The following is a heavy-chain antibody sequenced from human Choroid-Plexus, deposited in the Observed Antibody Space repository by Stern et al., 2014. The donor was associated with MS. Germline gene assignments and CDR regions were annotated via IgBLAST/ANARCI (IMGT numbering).Heavy chain of an antibody. CDR3: ARYAPMVTTDFDY. D-gene: IGHD4-17*01. Sequence: QMQLVQSGSELKKPGASVKVSCKASGYTFTTYGMNWVRQAPGQGLEWMGWINTNTGNPTYAQDFPGRIVFSLDTSVTTAYLQIRSLKAEDTAVYYCARYAPMVTTDFDYWGQGTLVTVSS. J-gene: IGHJ4*02. V-gene: IGHV7-4-1*02. CDR1: GYTFTTYG. CDR2: INTNTGNP.